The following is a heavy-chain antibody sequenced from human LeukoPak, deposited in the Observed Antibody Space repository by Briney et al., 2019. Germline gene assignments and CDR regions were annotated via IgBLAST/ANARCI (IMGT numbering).Heavy chain of an antibody. D-gene: IGHD1-26*01. V-gene: IGHV4-34*01. CDR2: INLGGRT. CDR1: GGSFCGYY. Sequence: SETLSLTSAVYGGSFCGYYWNWIRQPPGKGLEWIGEINLGGRTNYNTSLRRRVSISVDKSKNQFSLKLRAVAAADTAGYYCAGDVNTAMGGTYWGEGTLVTVSS. CDR3: AGDVNTAMGGTY. J-gene: IGHJ4*02.